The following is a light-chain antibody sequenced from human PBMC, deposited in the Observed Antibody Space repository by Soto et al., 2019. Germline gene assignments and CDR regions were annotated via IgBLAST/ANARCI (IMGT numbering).Light chain of an antibody. CDR1: NSNIGSNT. Sequence: QPVLTQPPSASGTPGQRVTISCSGSNSNIGSNTVNWYQQLPGTAPKLLIYYDNLRPSGVPDRISGSKSGTSASLAISGLQSDVGADYYWAAGDASLKGRFSGTGTKRTV. CDR3: AAGDASLKGRF. CDR2: YDN. V-gene: IGLV1-44*01. J-gene: IGLJ1*01.